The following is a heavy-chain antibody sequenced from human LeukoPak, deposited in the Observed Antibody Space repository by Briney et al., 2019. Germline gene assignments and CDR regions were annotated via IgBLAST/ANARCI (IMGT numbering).Heavy chain of an antibody. J-gene: IGHJ4*02. CDR2: INHSGST. Sequence: PSETLSLTCAVYGGSFSGYYWSWIRQPPGKGLEWIGEINHSGSTNYNPSLKSRVTISVDTTKNQFSLKLSSVTAADTAVYYCARGRGYYDYWGQGILVTVSS. V-gene: IGHV4-34*01. CDR3: ARGRGYYDY. D-gene: IGHD3-22*01. CDR1: GGSFSGYY.